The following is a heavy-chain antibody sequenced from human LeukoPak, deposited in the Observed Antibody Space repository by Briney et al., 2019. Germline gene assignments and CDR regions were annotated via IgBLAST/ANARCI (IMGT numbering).Heavy chain of an antibody. J-gene: IGHJ4*02. D-gene: IGHD3-16*01. CDR2: VYSSGRT. V-gene: IGHV4-61*02. CDR3: ARDRGRGDPTSPFDY. Sequence: SETLSLTCTVSGGSISSGTYYWSWIRQPAGKGLEWIGRVYSSGRTNYNPSLKSRVTISVDTSKNQFSLKLSSVTAADTAVYYCARDRGRGDPTSPFDYWGQGTLVTVSS. CDR1: GGSISSGTYY.